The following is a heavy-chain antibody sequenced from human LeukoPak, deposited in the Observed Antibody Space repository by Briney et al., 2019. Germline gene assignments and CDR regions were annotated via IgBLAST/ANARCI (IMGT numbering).Heavy chain of an antibody. Sequence: GGSLRLSCAASGFTFSSYGMHWVRQAPGKGLEWVTFVRYDGSDKYYADSVRGRFTISRDNSKNTLYLQMNSLTTEDTAVYYCAKDHPTAAYYMDVWGKGTTVTTSS. J-gene: IGHJ6*03. CDR3: AKDHPTAAYYMDV. D-gene: IGHD4-17*01. V-gene: IGHV3-30*02. CDR2: VRYDGSDK. CDR1: GFTFSSYG.